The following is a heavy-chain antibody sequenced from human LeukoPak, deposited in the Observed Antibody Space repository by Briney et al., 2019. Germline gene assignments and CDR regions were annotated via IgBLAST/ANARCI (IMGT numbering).Heavy chain of an antibody. J-gene: IGHJ4*02. Sequence: ASVKVSCKASGYTFTAYYIHWVRQAPGQGLEWMGWINPNTGGTNFARRFQGRVTMTRDTSINTAYMELSSLRSDDTAMYYCAREGGPYRPLDYSGQGTLVTVAS. CDR2: INPNTGGT. CDR1: GYTFTAYY. V-gene: IGHV1-2*02. CDR3: AREGGPYRPLDY.